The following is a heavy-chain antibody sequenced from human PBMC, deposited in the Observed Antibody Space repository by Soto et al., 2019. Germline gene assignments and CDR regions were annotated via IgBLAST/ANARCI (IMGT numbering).Heavy chain of an antibody. D-gene: IGHD4-4*01. CDR2: ISRDGNNK. J-gene: IGHJ4*02. V-gene: IGHV3-30*18. CDR1: GFTFRFYD. Sequence: QVQLVESGGGVVQPGRSLRLSCATSGFTFRFYDMPWVRQAPGKGLEWVAIISRDGNNKDYGDSVKGRFTISRDNSKNTLYLQMNSLRGEDTAVYYCAKDAYTPIRTTAHDSGGLDHWGRGTLVTVSS. CDR3: AKDAYTPIRTTAHDSGGLDH.